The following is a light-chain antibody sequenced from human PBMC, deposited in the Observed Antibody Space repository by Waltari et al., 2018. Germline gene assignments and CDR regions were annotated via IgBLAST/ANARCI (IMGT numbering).Light chain of an antibody. CDR2: GES. CDR1: PSVSSN. Sequence: EIVMTQSPATLSVSPGERATLSCRASPSVSSNLAWYQQKPGQAPRLLIYGESTSATGIPARFSGSASGTEFTLTISSLQSEDFAVYYCQQYNNWPLFGQGTKLEIK. CDR3: QQYNNWPL. J-gene: IGKJ2*01. V-gene: IGKV3D-15*01.